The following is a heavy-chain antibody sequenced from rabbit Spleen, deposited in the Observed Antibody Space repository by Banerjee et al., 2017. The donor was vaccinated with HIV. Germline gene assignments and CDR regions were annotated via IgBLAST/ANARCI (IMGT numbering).Heavy chain of an antibody. CDR2: IDSGSSGFT. CDR1: GVSFSGSSY. CDR3: ARDLDGVIGWNFSL. J-gene: IGHJ4*01. D-gene: IGHD1-1*01. V-gene: IGHV1S40*01. Sequence: LEESGGDLVKPGASLTLTCIASGVSFSGSSYMCWVRQAPGKGLEWIACIDSGSSGFTYFASWAKGRFTFSKTSSTTVTLQMTSLTAADTATYFCARDLDGVIGWNFSLWGQGTLVTVS.